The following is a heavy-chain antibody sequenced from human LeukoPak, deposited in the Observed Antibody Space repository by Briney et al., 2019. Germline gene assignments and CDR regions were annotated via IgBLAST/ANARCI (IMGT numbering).Heavy chain of an antibody. CDR2: TYYRSKWYN. Sequence: SQTLSLTCAISGDSVSSNSAAWNWIRQSPPRGLEWLGRTYYRSKWYNDYAVSVKSRITISPDTSKNQFSLQLNSVTPEDSAVYYCARDRVGATQAVEYWGQGTLVTVSS. J-gene: IGHJ4*02. D-gene: IGHD1-26*01. CDR1: GDSVSSNSAA. CDR3: ARDRVGATQAVEY. V-gene: IGHV6-1*01.